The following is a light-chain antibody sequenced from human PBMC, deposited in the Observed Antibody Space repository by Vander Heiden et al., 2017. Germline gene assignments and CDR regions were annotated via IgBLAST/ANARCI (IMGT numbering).Light chain of an antibody. CDR1: QGIGNY. V-gene: IGKV1-27*01. CDR2: AAS. CDR3: QKYNTAPFA. J-gene: IGKJ3*01. Sequence: DIQMTQSPSSLSASVGERVTVPCRAVQGIGNYLAWNQQEPGKVPKLLIRAASTLQSGVPSRFIGSGSGTDFTLTISSLQPEDVATYYCQKYNTAPFAFGPGTKVDIK.